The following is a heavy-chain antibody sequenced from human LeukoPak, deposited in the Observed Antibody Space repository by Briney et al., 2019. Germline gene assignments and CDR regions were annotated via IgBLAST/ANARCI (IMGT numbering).Heavy chain of an antibody. D-gene: IGHD3-10*01. CDR1: DGSITNYD. Sequence: SETLSLTCTVSDGSITNYDWSWVRQSPGKGLEWIGYIYYSGSTYYNPSLKSRVTISVDTSKNQFSLKLSSVTAADTAVYYCARAGYYGSGSYYDLDYWGQGTLVTVSS. J-gene: IGHJ4*02. V-gene: IGHV4-59*06. CDR3: ARAGYYGSGSYYDLDY. CDR2: IYYSGST.